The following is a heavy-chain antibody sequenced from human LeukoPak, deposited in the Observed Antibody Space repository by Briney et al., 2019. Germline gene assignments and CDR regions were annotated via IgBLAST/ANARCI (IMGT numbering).Heavy chain of an antibody. V-gene: IGHV4-59*12. D-gene: IGHD2/OR15-2a*01. CDR1: GGSITTYY. Sequence: PSETLSLTCTVSGGSITTYYWNWIRQPPGRGLEWIGHRYYSGNTNYNPSLKSRVTISVDKSKNQFSLKLTSVTAADTAVYYCARLTPTTLSLYYYYMDVWGKGTTVTVSS. CDR3: ARLTPTTLSLYYYYMDV. CDR2: RYYSGNT. J-gene: IGHJ6*03.